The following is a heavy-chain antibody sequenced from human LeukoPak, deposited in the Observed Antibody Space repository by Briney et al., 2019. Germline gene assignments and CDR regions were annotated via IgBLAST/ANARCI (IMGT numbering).Heavy chain of an antibody. Sequence: GWSLRLSCAASGFTFSSYWMSWVRQAPGKGLVGVANINQDGSEKYYVDSVKGRFTISRDNAKNTLYLQMNSLRAEDTAVYYCARDTGETGTTFGFDPWGQGTLVTVSS. J-gene: IGHJ5*02. CDR3: ARDTGETGTTFGFDP. CDR2: INQDGSEK. D-gene: IGHD1-7*01. V-gene: IGHV3-7*01. CDR1: GFTFSSYW.